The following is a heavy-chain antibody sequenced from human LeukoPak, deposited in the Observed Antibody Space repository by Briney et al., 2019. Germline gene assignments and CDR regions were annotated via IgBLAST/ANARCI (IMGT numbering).Heavy chain of an antibody. Sequence: GASVTVSFTASGYTFTVYYMHWVRQAPGQGLEWMGWINPNSGGTNYAQKFQGRVTMTRDTSISTAYMELSRLRSDDTAVYYCAEYHAAFDIWGQGTMVTVSS. CDR3: AEYHAAFDI. CDR1: GYTFTVYY. J-gene: IGHJ3*02. D-gene: IGHD2/OR15-2a*01. CDR2: INPNSGGT. V-gene: IGHV1-2*02.